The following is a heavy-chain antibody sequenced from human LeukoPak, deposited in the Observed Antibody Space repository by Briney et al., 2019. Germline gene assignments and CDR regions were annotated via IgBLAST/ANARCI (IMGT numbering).Heavy chain of an antibody. CDR2: INWNGDST. CDR1: GFSFDDYG. CDR3: AELGITMIGGV. V-gene: IGHV3-20*04. D-gene: IGHD3-10*02. Sequence: GGSLRLSCAASGFSFDDYGMSWVRQVPGKGLEWVSGINWNGDSTDYADSVKGRFTISRDNAKNSLYLQMNSLRAEGTAVYYCAELGITMIGGVWGKGTTVTISS. J-gene: IGHJ6*04.